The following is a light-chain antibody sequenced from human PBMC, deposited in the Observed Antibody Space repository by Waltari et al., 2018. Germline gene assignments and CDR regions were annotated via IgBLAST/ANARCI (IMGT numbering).Light chain of an antibody. J-gene: IGKJ1*01. CDR1: QSVSSSY. CDR3: QQYGSSPWT. CDR2: GAS. V-gene: IGKV3-20*01. Sequence: EIVLTQSPGTQSLSPGERATHSCSASQSVSSSYLAWYQQKPGQAPRVLIHGASNRATGIPDRFSGSWSGTDFTLTISRLEPDDFAVYYCQQYGSSPWTFGQGTKVEIK.